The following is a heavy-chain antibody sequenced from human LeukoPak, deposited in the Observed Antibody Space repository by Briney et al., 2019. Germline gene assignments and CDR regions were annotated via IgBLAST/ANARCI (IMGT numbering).Heavy chain of an antibody. D-gene: IGHD6-19*01. V-gene: IGHV1-8*01. CDR2: MNPNSGNT. CDR1: GYTFTSYD. Sequence: ASVKVSCKASGYTFTSYDINWVRQATGQRLEWMGWMNPNSGNTGYAQKFQGRVTMTRNTSISTAYMELSSLRSEDTAVYYCARGPRIAVAAPLGCWGQGTLVTVSS. J-gene: IGHJ4*02. CDR3: ARGPRIAVAAPLGC.